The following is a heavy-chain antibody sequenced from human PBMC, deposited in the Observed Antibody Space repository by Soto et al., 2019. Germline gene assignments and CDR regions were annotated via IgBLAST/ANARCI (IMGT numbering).Heavy chain of an antibody. Sequence: ASVSVSCKASGYTFTNYYMHWVRQAPGQGLEWMGIINPSGGSTYYNPSLKSRVTISVDTSKNQFSLKLSSVTAADTAVYYCARHPVTTRQGDYWGQGTLVTVSS. CDR1: GYTFTNYY. V-gene: IGHV1-46*01. J-gene: IGHJ4*02. D-gene: IGHD4-4*01. CDR3: ARHPVTTRQGDY. CDR2: INPSGGST.